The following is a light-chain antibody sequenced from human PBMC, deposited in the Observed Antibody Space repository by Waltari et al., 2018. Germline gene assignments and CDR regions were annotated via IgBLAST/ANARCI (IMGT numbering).Light chain of an antibody. CDR3: QQYGNSPPT. J-gene: IGKJ1*01. V-gene: IGKV3-20*01. Sequence: EIVLTQSPGTLSLSPGERATLSCRASQSLSSIYLAWYQQKPGQAPRRLIYGASSRATGIPDRFSGSGSGTDFTLTISRLEPEDFAVYYCQQYGNSPPTFGQGTKVEIK. CDR2: GAS. CDR1: QSLSSIY.